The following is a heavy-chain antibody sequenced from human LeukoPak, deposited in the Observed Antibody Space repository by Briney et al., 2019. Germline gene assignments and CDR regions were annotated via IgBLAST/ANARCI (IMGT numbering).Heavy chain of an antibody. D-gene: IGHD3-22*01. CDR3: VRETATSYYDSAGYYRQTEVFDV. CDR2: IYYSGST. V-gene: IGHV4-59*01. J-gene: IGHJ3*01. Sequence: PSETLSLTCTVSGGSISSYYWSWIRQPPGKGLEWIGYIYYSGSTTYNPSLKSRVTMSVDTSKNQFSLKLSSVTAADTALYYCVRETATSYYDSAGYYRQTEVFDVWGQGTKVTVSS. CDR1: GGSISSYY.